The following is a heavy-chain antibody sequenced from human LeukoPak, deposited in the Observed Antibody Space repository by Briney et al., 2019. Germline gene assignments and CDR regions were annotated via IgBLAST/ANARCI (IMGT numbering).Heavy chain of an antibody. CDR2: IIPIFGTA. CDR3: ARGVYSSGWYHFDY. D-gene: IGHD6-19*01. J-gene: IGHJ4*02. CDR1: GGTFSSYA. Sequence: GASVKVSCKASGGTFSSYAISWVRQAPGQGLEWMGGIIPIFGTASYAQKFRGRVTITADESTSTAYMELSSLRSEDTAVYYCARGVYSSGWYHFDYWGQGTLVTVSS. V-gene: IGHV1-69*13.